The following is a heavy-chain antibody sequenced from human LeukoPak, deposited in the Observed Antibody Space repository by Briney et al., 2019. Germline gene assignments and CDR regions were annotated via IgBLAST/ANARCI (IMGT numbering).Heavy chain of an antibody. CDR2: IDPSDSYT. V-gene: IGHV5-10-1*01. CDR1: GYSFTSYL. J-gene: IGHJ4*02. D-gene: IGHD3-10*01. Sequence: GESLKISCKGSGYSFTSYLVSWVRQMPGKGLEWMGRIDPSDSYTNYSPSFQGHVTISADKSISTAYLQWSSLKASDTAMYYCARPLRSRGFGESFDHWGQGTLVTVSS. CDR3: ARPLRSRGFGESFDH.